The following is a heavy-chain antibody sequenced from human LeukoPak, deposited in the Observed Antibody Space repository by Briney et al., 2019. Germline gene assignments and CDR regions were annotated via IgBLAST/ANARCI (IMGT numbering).Heavy chain of an antibody. Sequence: GGSLRLSCAASGFTVSSIYMSWVRQAPGKGLEWVSVIYSGGSTYYADSVKGRFTISRDNSKNTLYLQMNSLRAEDTAVYYCAREGPFYYGSGSYPGYWGQGTLVTVSS. CDR2: IYSGGST. J-gene: IGHJ4*02. CDR3: AREGPFYYGSGSYPGY. D-gene: IGHD3-10*01. CDR1: GFTVSSIY. V-gene: IGHV3-66*01.